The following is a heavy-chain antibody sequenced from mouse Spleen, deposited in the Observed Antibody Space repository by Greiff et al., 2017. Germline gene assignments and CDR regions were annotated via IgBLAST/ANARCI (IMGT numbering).Heavy chain of an antibody. CDR3: ARSDYYGSSYPYYFDY. CDR1: GYTFTSYW. V-gene: IGHV1-69*01. D-gene: IGHD1-1*01. J-gene: IGHJ2*01. Sequence: VQLQQPGAELVMPGASVKLSCKASGYTFTSYWMHWVKQRPGQGLEWIGEIDPSDSYTNYNQKFKGKATLTVDKSSSTAYMQLSSLTSEDSAVYYCARSDYYGSSYPYYFDYWGQGTTLTVSS. CDR2: IDPSDSYT.